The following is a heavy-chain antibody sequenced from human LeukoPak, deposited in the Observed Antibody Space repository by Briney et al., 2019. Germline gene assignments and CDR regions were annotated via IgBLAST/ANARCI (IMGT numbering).Heavy chain of an antibody. CDR3: ARDPGSGWYYFDY. D-gene: IGHD6-19*01. V-gene: IGHV4-59*01. J-gene: IGHJ4*02. CDR1: GVSISSYY. Sequence: SETLSLTCTVSGVSISSYYWSWLRQPPGKGLEWLGYIYYSGSTNYNPSLKSRVTISVDTSKNQFSLKLSSVTAADTAVYYCARDPGSGWYYFDYWGQGTLVTVSS. CDR2: IYYSGST.